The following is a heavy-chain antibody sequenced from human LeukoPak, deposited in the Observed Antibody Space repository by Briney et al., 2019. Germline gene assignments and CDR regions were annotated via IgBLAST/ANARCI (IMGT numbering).Heavy chain of an antibody. D-gene: IGHD2-15*01. CDR1: GFNFHSFS. V-gene: IGHV3-7*01. Sequence: GESLRLSCETSGFNFHSFSMSWVRQTPGKGLEWVGNIKREDNEPNYIDSVKGRFTISRDNARKSVFLQMDSLRVEDTGVYYCARDGIPYSYFYYMDVWGKGTTVTVSS. CDR2: IKREDNEP. CDR3: ARDGIPYSYFYYMDV. J-gene: IGHJ6*03.